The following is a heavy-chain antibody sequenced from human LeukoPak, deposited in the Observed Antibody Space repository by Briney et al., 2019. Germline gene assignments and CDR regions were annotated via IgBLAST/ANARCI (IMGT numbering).Heavy chain of an antibody. D-gene: IGHD5-12*01. Sequence: ASVKVSCKASGYTFTSYYMHWVRQAPGQGLEWMGIINPSGGSTSYAQKFQGRVTMTEDTSTDTAYMELSSLRSEDTAVYYCATKVADPTAFDIWGQGTMVTVSS. J-gene: IGHJ3*02. V-gene: IGHV1-46*01. CDR3: ATKVADPTAFDI. CDR2: INPSGGST. CDR1: GYTFTSYY.